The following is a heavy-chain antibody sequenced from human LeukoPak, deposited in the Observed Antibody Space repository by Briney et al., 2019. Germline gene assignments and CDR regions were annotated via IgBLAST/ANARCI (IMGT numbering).Heavy chain of an antibody. J-gene: IGHJ3*02. CDR3: ARGVGDVAQGWDI. Sequence: GESRKISCKGSGYSVTSYWIGWVRQMPGKGLEWMGIIYPGDSDTRYSPSFQGQVTISADKSISTAYLQWSSLKASDTAMYYCARGVGDVAQGWDIWGQGTMVTVSS. CDR1: GYSVTSYW. CDR2: IYPGDSDT. V-gene: IGHV5-51*01. D-gene: IGHD3-10*01.